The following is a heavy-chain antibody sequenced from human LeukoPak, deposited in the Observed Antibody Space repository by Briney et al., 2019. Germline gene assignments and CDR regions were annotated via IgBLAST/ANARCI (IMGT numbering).Heavy chain of an antibody. D-gene: IGHD2-21*01. CDR2: IYENGGTT. CDR3: AKDFRIGYSAHFDY. J-gene: IGHJ4*02. CDR1: GFTFRSHA. V-gene: IGHV3-23*01. Sequence: TGGSLRLSCVGSGFTFRSHAMSWVRQAPEKGLEFVSGIYENGGTTYYADSVKGRFFISRDNSKNTLYLQMDSLRGEDTAVYYCAKDFRIGYSAHFDYWGQGALVTVSS.